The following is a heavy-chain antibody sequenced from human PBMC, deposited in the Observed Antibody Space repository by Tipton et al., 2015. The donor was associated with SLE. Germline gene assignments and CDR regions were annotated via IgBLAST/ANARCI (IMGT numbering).Heavy chain of an antibody. J-gene: IGHJ4*02. Sequence: TLSLTCAVYGGSFSGYYWSWIRQPPGKGLEWIGYIYYSGSTYYNPSLKSRVTISVDTSKNQFSLKLSSVTAADTAVYYCARLLIVPDYWGQGTLVTVSS. CDR2: IYYSGST. CDR3: ARLLIVPDY. V-gene: IGHV4-34*01. CDR1: GGSFSGYY. D-gene: IGHD3-22*01.